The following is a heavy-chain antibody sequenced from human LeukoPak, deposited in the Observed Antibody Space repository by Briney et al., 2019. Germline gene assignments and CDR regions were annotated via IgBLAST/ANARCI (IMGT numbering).Heavy chain of an antibody. D-gene: IGHD6-19*01. Sequence: SQTLSLTCAISGDSVSGSSVAWNWIRQSPSRGLEWLGRTYYRSKWLVDYAESLKGRITINADTSKNQFSLQLNSVTPEDTAVYYCARQVRVSGWFYFDYWGQGTLVTVSS. J-gene: IGHJ4*02. V-gene: IGHV6-1*01. CDR2: TYYRSKWLV. CDR3: ARQVRVSGWFYFDY. CDR1: GDSVSGSSVA.